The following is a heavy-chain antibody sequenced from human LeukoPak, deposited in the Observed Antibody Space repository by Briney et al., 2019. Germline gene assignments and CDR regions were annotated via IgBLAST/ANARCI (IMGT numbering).Heavy chain of an antibody. CDR3: ARAVASGWYGAFDV. V-gene: IGHV3-23*01. CDR2: ISGSGGST. J-gene: IGHJ3*01. CDR1: GFTFSSYA. D-gene: IGHD6-19*01. Sequence: GGSLRLSCAASGFTFSSYAMSWVRQAPGKGLEWVSAISGSGGSTYYADSVQGRFTISRDSSKNTLFLQMSSLRAEDTAVYYCARAVASGWYGAFDVWGQGTMLTVSS.